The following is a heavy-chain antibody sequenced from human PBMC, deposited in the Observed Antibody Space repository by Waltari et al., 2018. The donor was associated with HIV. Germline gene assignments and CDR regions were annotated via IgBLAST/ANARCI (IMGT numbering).Heavy chain of an antibody. Sequence: EVQLVESGGGLVQPGGSLRLSCVASGFTFSYHAMNWVRQAPGKGLEWVSYIMNNSSTIYHVDSVKCRFTISRDNAKNSLYLQMNSLRDEDTAVYYCVRVGTSFDYWGQGTPVTVSS. J-gene: IGHJ4*02. CDR2: IMNNSSTI. V-gene: IGHV3-48*02. CDR1: GFTFSYHA. D-gene: IGHD2-8*01. CDR3: VRVGTSFDY.